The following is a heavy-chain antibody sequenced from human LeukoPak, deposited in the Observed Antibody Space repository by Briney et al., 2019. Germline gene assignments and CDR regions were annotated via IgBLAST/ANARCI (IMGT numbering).Heavy chain of an antibody. CDR3: ARSSSPSDY. CDR2: ISSSGSTI. Sequence: GGSLRLSCAASGFTFSNAWMSWVRQAPGKGLEWVSYISSSGSTIYYADSVKGRFTISRDNAKNSLYLQMNSLRAEDTAVYYCARSSSPSDYWGQGTLVTVSS. CDR1: GFTFSNAW. V-gene: IGHV3-11*01. D-gene: IGHD6-13*01. J-gene: IGHJ4*02.